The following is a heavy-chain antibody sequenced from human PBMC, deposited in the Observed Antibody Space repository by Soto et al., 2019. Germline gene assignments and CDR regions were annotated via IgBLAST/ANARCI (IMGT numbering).Heavy chain of an antibody. D-gene: IGHD3-10*01. J-gene: IGHJ6*02. V-gene: IGHV4-59*01. CDR2: IYYSGET. Sequence: QVQLQESGPGLVKPSETLSLTCTVSGDSISRYYWSWIRLSPGKGLEWIGYIYYSGETNYNPSVXSXLXIXXDRTKNQYSLKLSSVTAADTAVYYCARDPGGEFLKGSGMDVWGQGTTVTVSS. CDR3: ARDPGGEFLKGSGMDV. CDR1: GDSISRYY.